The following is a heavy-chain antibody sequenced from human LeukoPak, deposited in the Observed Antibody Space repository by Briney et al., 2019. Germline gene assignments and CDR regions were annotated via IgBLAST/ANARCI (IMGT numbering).Heavy chain of an antibody. V-gene: IGHV5-51*01. CDR1: GYRFTNDW. Sequence: GASLKISCKGSGYRFTNDWIGWVRQMPGKGLEWMGIIYPGDSDTRYSPSFQGQVTISADKSISTAYLQWSSLEASDTAMYYCARRGCNGGSCYGYWGQGTLVTVSS. D-gene: IGHD2-15*01. J-gene: IGHJ4*02. CDR3: ARRGCNGGSCYGY. CDR2: IYPGDSDT.